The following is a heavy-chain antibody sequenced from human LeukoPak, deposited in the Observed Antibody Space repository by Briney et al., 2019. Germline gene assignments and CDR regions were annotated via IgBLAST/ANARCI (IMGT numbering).Heavy chain of an antibody. CDR2: INPNSGGT. J-gene: IGHJ6*03. V-gene: IGHV1-2*02. Sequence: ASVKVSCKASGYTFTGYYMHWVRQAPGQGLEWMGWINPNSGGTNYAQKFQGRVTMARDTSISTAYMELSRLRSDDTAVYYCARSGGFSSLYYYYYMDVWGKGTTVTISS. CDR1: GYTFTGYY. CDR3: ARSGGFSSLYYYYYMDV. D-gene: IGHD3-16*01.